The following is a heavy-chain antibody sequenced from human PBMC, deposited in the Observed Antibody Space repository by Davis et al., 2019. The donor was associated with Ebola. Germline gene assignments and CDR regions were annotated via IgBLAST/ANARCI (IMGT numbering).Heavy chain of an antibody. CDR1: GFTLSIYT. Sequence: GESLKISCAASGFTLSIYTMHWVRQAPGKGLEWVAAISSDGRNKHYADSVRGRVVISRDTSKDTLYLPMSGLRAEDTAVYYCARYFDYWGQGTLVTVSS. V-gene: IGHV3-30*09. J-gene: IGHJ4*02. CDR2: ISSDGRNK. CDR3: ARYFDY.